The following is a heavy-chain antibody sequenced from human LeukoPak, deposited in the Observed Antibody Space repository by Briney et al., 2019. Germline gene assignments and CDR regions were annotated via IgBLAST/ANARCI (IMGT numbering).Heavy chain of an antibody. CDR1: GFTFSTAW. D-gene: IGHD2-21*01. V-gene: IGHV3-15*01. J-gene: IGHJ4*02. Sequence: GGSLRLCCVASGFTFSTAWMSWLRQAPGKGLEWVGRIKSNSDGGTTDYAASVKGRFTISRDDSKNTVYLQMNSLKTEDTAVYYCLWWDYWGQGTLVTVSS. CDR2: IKSNSDGGTT. CDR3: LWWDY.